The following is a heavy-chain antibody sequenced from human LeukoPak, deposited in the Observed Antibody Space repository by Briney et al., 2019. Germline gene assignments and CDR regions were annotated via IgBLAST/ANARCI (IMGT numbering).Heavy chain of an antibody. CDR3: ARGMGYSYVLDY. V-gene: IGHV1-69*05. CDR2: IIPMYGSP. CDR1: GGTFSSYA. Sequence: SVKVSCKASGGTFSSYAINWVRQAPGQGLEWMGRIIPMYGSPNHAQKFQGRVTITTDESMSTAYMELNSLTSEDTAVYFCARGMGYSYVLDYWGQGTLVTVSS. D-gene: IGHD5-18*01. J-gene: IGHJ4*02.